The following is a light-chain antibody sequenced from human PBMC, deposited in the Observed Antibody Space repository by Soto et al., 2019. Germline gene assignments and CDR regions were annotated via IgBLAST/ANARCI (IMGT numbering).Light chain of an antibody. CDR2: WAS. J-gene: IGKJ4*01. CDR3: QQSYSTPLT. CDR1: ESGFYCSNNKNY. V-gene: IGKV4-1*01. Sequence: DIGVTQSPDSVTVSLGERATINCKSSESGFYCSNNKNYLAWYQQKPGQPPKLLIYWASTRESGFPDRFSGSGSGTDFTLIISSLQPEDFATYSCQQSYSTPLTFGGGTKVDI.